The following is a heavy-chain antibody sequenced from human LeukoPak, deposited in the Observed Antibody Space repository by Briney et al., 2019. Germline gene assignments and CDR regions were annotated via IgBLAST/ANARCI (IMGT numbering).Heavy chain of an antibody. CDR1: GFTFSSYW. V-gene: IGHV3-74*01. Sequence: PGGSLRLSCAASGFTFSSYWMHWVRQAPGKGLVWVSRINSDGSSTSYADSVKGRSTISRDNAKNTLYLQMNSLRAEDTAVYYCATYGDYEEVDYWGQGTLVTVSS. D-gene: IGHD4-17*01. J-gene: IGHJ4*02. CDR3: ATYGDYEEVDY. CDR2: INSDGSST.